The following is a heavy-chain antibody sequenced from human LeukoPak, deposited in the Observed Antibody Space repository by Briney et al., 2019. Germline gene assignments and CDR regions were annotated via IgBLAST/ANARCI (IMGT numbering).Heavy chain of an antibody. CDR1: GYTFTSYD. V-gene: IGHV1-46*01. CDR3: ARMAGLWFGELEDY. J-gene: IGHJ4*02. CDR2: INPSGGST. Sequence: ASVKVSCKASGYTFTSYDINWVRQATGQGLEWMGIINPSGGSTSYAQKFQGRVTMTRDTSTSTVYMELSSLRSEDTAVYYCARMAGLWFGELEDYWGQGTLVTVSS. D-gene: IGHD3-10*01.